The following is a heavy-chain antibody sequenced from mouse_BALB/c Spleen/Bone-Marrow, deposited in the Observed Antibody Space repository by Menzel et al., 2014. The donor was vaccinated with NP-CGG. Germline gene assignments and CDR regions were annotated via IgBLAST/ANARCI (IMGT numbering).Heavy chain of an antibody. Sequence: LQESGPGLVQPSQSLSITCTVSGFSLTTYGVHWVRQSPGKGLEWLGVIWSGGNTDYNAAFISRLSISKDNSKSQVFFKMNSLQANDTAIYYCARNSRIYYDYEGYAMDYWGQGTSVTVSS. CDR2: IWSGGNT. CDR3: ARNSRIYYDYEGYAMDY. D-gene: IGHD2-4*01. J-gene: IGHJ4*01. V-gene: IGHV2-2*02. CDR1: GFSLTTYG.